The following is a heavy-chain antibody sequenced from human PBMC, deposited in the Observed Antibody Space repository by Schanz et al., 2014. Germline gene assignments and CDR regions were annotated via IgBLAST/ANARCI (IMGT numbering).Heavy chain of an antibody. J-gene: IGHJ5*02. Sequence: EVQLVESGGGLVQPGRSLRLSCAASGFTFSSYAMGWVRQARGKGLEWVSVIGVDGTTTYYADSVKGRFTISRDNAKNSLFLQMNSLRAEDTAVYYCARAGYDADNWFDPWGQGTLVTVSS. CDR1: GFTFSSYA. CDR3: ARAGYDADNWFDP. V-gene: IGHV3-23*04. CDR2: IGVDGTTT. D-gene: IGHD2-2*01.